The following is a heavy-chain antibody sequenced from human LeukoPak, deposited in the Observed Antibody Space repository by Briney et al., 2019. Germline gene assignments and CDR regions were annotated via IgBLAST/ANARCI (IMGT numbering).Heavy chain of an antibody. D-gene: IGHD5-18*01. CDR2: ISSSSSYI. J-gene: IGHJ4*02. V-gene: IGHV3-21*01. Sequence: PGGSLRLSCAASGFTFSNYWMNWVRQAPGKGLEWVSSISSSSSYIYYADSVKGRFTISRDNAKNSLYLQMNSLRAEDTAVYYCASPPAGGYSYGYFDYWGQGTLVTVSS. CDR3: ASPPAGGYSYGYFDY. CDR1: GFTFSNYW.